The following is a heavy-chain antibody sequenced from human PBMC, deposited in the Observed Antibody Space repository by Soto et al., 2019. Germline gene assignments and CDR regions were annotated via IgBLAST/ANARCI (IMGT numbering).Heavy chain of an antibody. D-gene: IGHD6-19*01. CDR1: GYTFTSYG. CDR2: ISAYNGNT. Sequence: EASVKVSCKASGYTFTSYGISWVRQAPGQGLEWMGWISAYNGNTNYAQKLQGRVTMTTDTSTSTAYMELRSLRSDDTAVYYCARSYSSGWYGQHNWFDPWGQGTLVTVSS. V-gene: IGHV1-18*01. CDR3: ARSYSSGWYGQHNWFDP. J-gene: IGHJ5*02.